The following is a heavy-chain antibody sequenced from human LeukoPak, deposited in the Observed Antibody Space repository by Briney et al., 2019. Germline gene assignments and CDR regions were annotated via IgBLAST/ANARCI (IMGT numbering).Heavy chain of an antibody. Sequence: ASVKVSCTASGYTFTGYYIRWVRQAPGQGLEWMGWMNPNSGGTDLPQKFQGRVTMTRDTSISTAYMDLRRLRSDDTAVYYCARSRDKGVGAFDIWGQGTMVTVSS. V-gene: IGHV1-2*02. D-gene: IGHD1-26*01. CDR3: ARSRDKGVGAFDI. CDR2: MNPNSGGT. J-gene: IGHJ3*02. CDR1: GYTFTGYY.